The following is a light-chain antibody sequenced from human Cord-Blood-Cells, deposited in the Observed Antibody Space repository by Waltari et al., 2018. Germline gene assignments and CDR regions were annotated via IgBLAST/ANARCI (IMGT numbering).Light chain of an antibody. CDR1: KLGDKY. CDR2: QDS. J-gene: IGLJ2*01. V-gene: IGLV3-1*01. CDR3: QAWDSSVV. Sequence: SYELTQPPSVSVSPGQTASITCSGDKLGDKYACWYQQKPGQSPVLVIYQDSKWPSGLPERFSVSNSGNTATLTISGTQAMVEADYYCQAWDSSVVFGGGTKLTVL.